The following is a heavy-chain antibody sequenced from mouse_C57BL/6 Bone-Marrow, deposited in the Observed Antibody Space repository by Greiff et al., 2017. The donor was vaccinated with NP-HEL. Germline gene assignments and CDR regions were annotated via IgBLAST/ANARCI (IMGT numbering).Heavy chain of an antibody. V-gene: IGHV1-64*01. CDR2: IHPKSGST. J-gene: IGHJ1*03. CDR3: ARWGYYWSFDV. Sequence: VQLQQPGAELVKPGASVKLSCKASGYTFTSYWMHWVKQRPGQGLEWIGMIHPKSGSTNYNEKFKGKATLTVDKSSSTAYMQLSSLTSEDSAVYYCARWGYYWSFDVWGTGTTVTVSS. D-gene: IGHD2-2*01. CDR1: GYTFTSYW.